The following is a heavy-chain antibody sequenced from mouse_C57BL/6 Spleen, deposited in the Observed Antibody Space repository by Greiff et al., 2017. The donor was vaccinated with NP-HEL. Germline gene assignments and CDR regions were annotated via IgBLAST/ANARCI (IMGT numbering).Heavy chain of an antibody. CDR3: TRVDGYYGDGAMDY. CDR2: ISSGGDYI. Sequence: DVMLVESGEGLVKPGGSLKLSCAASGFTFSSYAMSWVRQTPEKRLEWVAYISSGGDYIYYADTVKGRFTISRDNARNTLYLQMSSLKSEDTAMYYCTRVDGYYGDGAMDYWGQGTSVTVSS. CDR1: GFTFSSYA. D-gene: IGHD2-3*01. J-gene: IGHJ4*01. V-gene: IGHV5-9-1*02.